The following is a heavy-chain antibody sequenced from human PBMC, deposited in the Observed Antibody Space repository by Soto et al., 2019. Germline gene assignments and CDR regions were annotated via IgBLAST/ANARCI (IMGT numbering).Heavy chain of an antibody. D-gene: IGHD3-22*01. CDR3: ARGLYYYDSSGYQPHAFDI. Sequence: ASLKVSCKASGYTFNGYYMHWVRQAPGQGLEWMGWINPNSGGTNYAQKFQGWVTMTRDTSISTAYMELSRLRSDDTAVYYCARGLYYYDSSGYQPHAFDIWGQGTMVTVSS. CDR1: GYTFNGYY. V-gene: IGHV1-2*04. J-gene: IGHJ3*02. CDR2: INPNSGGT.